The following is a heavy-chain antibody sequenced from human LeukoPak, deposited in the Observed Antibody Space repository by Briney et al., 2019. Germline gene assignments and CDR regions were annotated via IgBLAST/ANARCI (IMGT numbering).Heavy chain of an antibody. V-gene: IGHV3-21*01. CDR1: GFTFNSYS. J-gene: IGHJ6*03. Sequence: GGSLRLSCAASGFTFNSYSMHWGRQDAGKRLGWVSSISSSISYIYYADSVTGRFTISRDNAKTSLYLQMNSLRAEDTAVYYCARDTPYYYYMDVWGKGTTVTVSS. CDR3: ARDTPYYYYMDV. D-gene: IGHD2-15*01. CDR2: ISSSISYI.